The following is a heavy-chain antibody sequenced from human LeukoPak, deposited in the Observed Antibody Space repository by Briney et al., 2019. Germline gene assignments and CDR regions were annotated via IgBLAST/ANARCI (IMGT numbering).Heavy chain of an antibody. CDR2: ISSSSSYI. CDR1: GFTSSSYS. J-gene: IGHJ4*02. Sequence: GGSLRLSCAASGFTSSSYSMNWVRQAPGKGLEWVSSISSSSSYIYYADSVKGRFTISRDNAKNSLYLQMNSLRAEDTAVYYCARDGGYSYGYGFDYWGQGTLVTVSS. D-gene: IGHD5-18*01. CDR3: ARDGGYSYGYGFDY. V-gene: IGHV3-21*01.